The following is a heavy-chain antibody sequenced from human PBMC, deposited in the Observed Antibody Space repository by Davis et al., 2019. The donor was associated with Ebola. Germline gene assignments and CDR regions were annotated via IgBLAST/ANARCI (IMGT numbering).Heavy chain of an antibody. Sequence: GESLKISCAASGFIFGSYEMIWVRQAPGKGLEWVSYISDRGLTKYYSDSVKGRFTISRDNAKNSLYLQMNSLRAEDTAVYYCARDRHDTSGYGFWGQGTLVTVSS. CDR2: ISDRGLTK. CDR1: GFIFGSYE. CDR3: ARDRHDTSGYGF. D-gene: IGHD3-22*01. J-gene: IGHJ4*02. V-gene: IGHV3-48*03.